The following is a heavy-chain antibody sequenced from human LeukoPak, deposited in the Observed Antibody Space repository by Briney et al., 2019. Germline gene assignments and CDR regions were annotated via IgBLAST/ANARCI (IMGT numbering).Heavy chain of an antibody. J-gene: IGHJ4*02. V-gene: IGHV4-59*01. D-gene: IGHD3-22*01. CDR1: GVSISSYY. Sequence: SETLSLTCTVSGVSISSYYWSWIRQPPGKGLEWIGYLFHSGSTNYNPSLKSRVTISVDTSKNQFSLKLSSVTAADTAVYYCARWKYFYDSRPVAGWYFDYWGQGTLVTVSS. CDR3: ARWKYFYDSRPVAGWYFDY. CDR2: LFHSGST.